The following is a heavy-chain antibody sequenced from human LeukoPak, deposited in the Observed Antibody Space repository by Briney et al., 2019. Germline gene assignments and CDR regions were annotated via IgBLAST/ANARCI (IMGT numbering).Heavy chain of an antibody. J-gene: IGHJ4*02. CDR2: IRSKANSYAT. CDR3: AREYCSSGSCQYYFDY. CDR1: GFTFSGSA. Sequence: PGGSLRLSCAASGFTFSGSAMHWVRQASGKGLEWVGRIRSKANSYATAYAASVKGRFTISRDDSKNTAYLQMNSLRAEDMAVYYCAREYCSSGSCQYYFDYWGQGTLVTVSS. V-gene: IGHV3-73*01. D-gene: IGHD2-15*01.